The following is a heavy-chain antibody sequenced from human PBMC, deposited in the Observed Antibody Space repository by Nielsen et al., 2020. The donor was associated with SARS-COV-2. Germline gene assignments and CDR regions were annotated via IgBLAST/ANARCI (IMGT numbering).Heavy chain of an antibody. CDR2: ISSSSSYI. CDR3: ASTPPRGSSPGY. J-gene: IGHJ4*02. D-gene: IGHD6-13*01. V-gene: IGHV3-21*01. CDR1: GFTFSSYS. Sequence: LSLTCAASGFTFSSYSMNWVRQAPGKGLEWVSSISSSSSYIYYADSVKDRFTISRDNAKNSLYLQMNSLRAEDTAVYYCASTPPRGSSPGYWGQGTLVTVSS.